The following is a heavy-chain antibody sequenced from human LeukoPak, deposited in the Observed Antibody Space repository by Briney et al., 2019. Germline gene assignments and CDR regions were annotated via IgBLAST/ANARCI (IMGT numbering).Heavy chain of an antibody. D-gene: IGHD6-13*01. J-gene: IGHJ1*01. V-gene: IGHV4-59*01. Sequence: SETLSLTRTVSGGTISSYYWNWIRQPPGKGLEWIGYIHYSGSTKYNPSLKSRDTISVDTSKNQFSLKLSSVTAADTAVYYCARSITSSWYGDFQHWGQGTLVTVSS. CDR2: IHYSGST. CDR3: ARSITSSWYGDFQH. CDR1: GGTISSYY.